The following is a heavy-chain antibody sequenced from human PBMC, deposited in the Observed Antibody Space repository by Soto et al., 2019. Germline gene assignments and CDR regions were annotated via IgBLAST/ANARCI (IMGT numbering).Heavy chain of an antibody. CDR3: ANDRVSTVTTKTFEF. Sequence: GGSLRLSCAPSGFTFSSYAMSWFRQGPGKGLEWVSALSASGTSTYYADSVKGRFTISRDNSKNTLYLQLNSLGAEDTAVYYCANDRVSTVTTKTFEFCGQVTLVTAS. V-gene: IGHV3-23*01. D-gene: IGHD4-17*01. J-gene: IGHJ4*02. CDR1: GFTFSSYA. CDR2: LSASGTST.